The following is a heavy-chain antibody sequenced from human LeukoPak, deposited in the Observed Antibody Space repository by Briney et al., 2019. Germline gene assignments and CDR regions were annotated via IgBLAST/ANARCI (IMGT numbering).Heavy chain of an antibody. CDR1: GGSINSGSYY. V-gene: IGHV4-61*01. CDR2: IYYSGST. Sequence: KSSQTLSLTCTVSGGSINSGSYYWSWIRQPPGKGLEWIGYIYYSGSTNYNPSLKSRVTISVDTSKNQFSLKLSSVTAADTAVYYCARVSMVRGVPHTFDYWGQGTLVTVSS. CDR3: ARVSMVRGVPHTFDY. J-gene: IGHJ4*02. D-gene: IGHD3-10*01.